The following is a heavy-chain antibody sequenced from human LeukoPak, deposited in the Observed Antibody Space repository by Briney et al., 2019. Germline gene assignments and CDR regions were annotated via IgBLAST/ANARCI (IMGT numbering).Heavy chain of an antibody. CDR2: IHGSGNT. CDR1: GFTFGDYA. Sequence: PGGSLRLSCTGSGFTFGDYAISWVLQAPGKGLEWIGNIHGSGNTNYNPSLKSRVSMSLDTSKNQVSLNLTSVTAADTATYFCARETMLAGFASGLGFNYWGQGILVIVSS. D-gene: IGHD6-19*01. J-gene: IGHJ4*02. V-gene: IGHV4-59*12. CDR3: ARETMLAGFASGLGFNY.